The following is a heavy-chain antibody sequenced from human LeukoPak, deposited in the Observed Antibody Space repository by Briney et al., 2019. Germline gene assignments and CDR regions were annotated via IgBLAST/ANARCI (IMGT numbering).Heavy chain of an antibody. CDR1: GYTFTSYY. V-gene: IGHV1-46*01. CDR2: INPSGGST. CDR3: ARGGYYDSSGPDDY. J-gene: IGHJ4*02. Sequence: ASVQGSCKASGYTFTSYYINWMRQATGQGLEWMGIINPSGGSTSYAQNFQGRVTMTRDTSTSTVYMELSSLRAEDTAVYYCARGGYYDSSGPDDYWGQGTLVTVSS. D-gene: IGHD3-22*01.